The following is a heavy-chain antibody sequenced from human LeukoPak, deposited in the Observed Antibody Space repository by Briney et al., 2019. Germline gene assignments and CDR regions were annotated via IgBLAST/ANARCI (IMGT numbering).Heavy chain of an antibody. D-gene: IGHD1-7*01. CDR3: ARDQNYAFDY. CDR2: VTIGGSSM. V-gene: IGHV3-48*02. Sequence: GGSLRLSCAASGFTFSSFTMNWVRQAPGKGLEWLSYVTIGGSSMYYADSVKGRFTIPRDNAKNSLFLQMNSLRDEDTAVYYCARDQNYAFDYWGQGTLVTVSS. CDR1: GFTFSSFT. J-gene: IGHJ4*02.